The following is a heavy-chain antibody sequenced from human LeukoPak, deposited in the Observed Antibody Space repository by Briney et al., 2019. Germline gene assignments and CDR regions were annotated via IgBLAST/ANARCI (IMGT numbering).Heavy chain of an antibody. V-gene: IGHV4-31*03. D-gene: IGHD4-11*01. CDR3: ARGQDDYSSFYTWFDP. Sequence: PSETLSLTCTVSGGSISSGGYYWSWIRQHPGKGLEWIGYIYYSGNTYYSPSLKSRLTISIETSKNQFSLKQRSVTAADTAVYYCARGQDDYSSFYTWFDPWGQGTLVTVSS. CDR1: GGSISSGGYY. J-gene: IGHJ5*02. CDR2: IYYSGNT.